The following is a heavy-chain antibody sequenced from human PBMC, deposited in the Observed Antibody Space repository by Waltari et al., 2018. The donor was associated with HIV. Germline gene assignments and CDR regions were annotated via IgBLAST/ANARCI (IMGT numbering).Heavy chain of an antibody. Sequence: YYMHWVRQAPGQGLEWMGWIKPNSGGTNYAQKFQGRVTMTRDTSISTAYMELSRLRSDDTAVYYCARFTYNWNEVFDYWGQGTLV. D-gene: IGHD1-20*01. CDR3: ARFTYNWNEVFDY. CDR2: IKPNSGGT. CDR1: YY. J-gene: IGHJ4*02. V-gene: IGHV1-2*02.